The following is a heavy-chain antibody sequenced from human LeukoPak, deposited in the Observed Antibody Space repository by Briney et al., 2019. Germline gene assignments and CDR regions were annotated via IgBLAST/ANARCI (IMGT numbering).Heavy chain of an antibody. CDR1: GFTFSSYS. V-gene: IGHV3-21*01. D-gene: IGHD6-19*01. Sequence: GGSLRLSCAASGFTFSSYSMNWVRRAPGKGLEWVSSISSSSSYIYYADSVKGRFTISRDNAKNSLYLQMNSLRAEDTAVYYCARARDIAVAGTGYWGQGTLVTVSS. J-gene: IGHJ4*02. CDR2: ISSSSSYI. CDR3: ARARDIAVAGTGY.